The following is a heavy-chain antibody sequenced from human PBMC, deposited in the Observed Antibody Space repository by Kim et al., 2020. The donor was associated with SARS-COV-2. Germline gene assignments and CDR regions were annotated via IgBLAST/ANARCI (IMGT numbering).Heavy chain of an antibody. CDR3: ARGPAAGTPYFQH. J-gene: IGHJ1*01. V-gene: IGHV3-7*01. Sequence: YVDSVKGRFTISRDNAKNSLYLQMNSLRAEDTAVYYCARGPAAGTPYFQHWGQGTLVTVSS. D-gene: IGHD6-13*01.